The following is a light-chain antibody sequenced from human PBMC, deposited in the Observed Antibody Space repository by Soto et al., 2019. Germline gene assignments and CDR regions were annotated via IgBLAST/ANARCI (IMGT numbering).Light chain of an antibody. CDR2: AAS. CDR1: QDIYRW. Sequence: DIQMTQSPPSVSASVGDRVTITCRASQDIYRWLAWYQQKPGKAPNLLIYAASNLQSGVPSRFSGSGSGTDFTLTISSLQPEDFAIYYCQQTNSFPLTFGGGTKVEIK. CDR3: QQTNSFPLT. V-gene: IGKV1-12*01. J-gene: IGKJ4*01.